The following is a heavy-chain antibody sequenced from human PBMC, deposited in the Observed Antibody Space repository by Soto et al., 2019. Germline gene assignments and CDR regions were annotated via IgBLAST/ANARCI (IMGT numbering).Heavy chain of an antibody. CDR3: ARLTPYVVRGPRDRNNWFDP. J-gene: IGHJ5*02. CDR1: GYSFTSYW. Sequence: GESLKISCKGSGYSFTSYWIGWVRQMPGKGLEWMGIIYPGDSDTRYSPSFQGQVTISADKSISTAYLQWSSLKASDTAMYYCARLTPYVVRGPRDRNNWFDPWGQGTLVTVSS. D-gene: IGHD3-10*01. CDR2: IYPGDSDT. V-gene: IGHV5-51*01.